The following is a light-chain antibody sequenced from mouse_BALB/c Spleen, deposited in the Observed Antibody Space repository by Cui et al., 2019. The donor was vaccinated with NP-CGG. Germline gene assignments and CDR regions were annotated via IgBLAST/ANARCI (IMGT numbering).Light chain of an antibody. CDR2: GTN. Sequence: QAVVTQESVLTTSPSETGTLTCRSSTGTVTTSNYANWVQEKTDHFFTGLIGGTNNRAPGVPARFSGSLIGDKAALTITGAQTEDETIYFCALWYSNHWVFGGGTKLTVL. J-gene: IGLJ1*01. CDR1: TGTVTTSNY. V-gene: IGLV1*01. CDR3: ALWYSNHWV.